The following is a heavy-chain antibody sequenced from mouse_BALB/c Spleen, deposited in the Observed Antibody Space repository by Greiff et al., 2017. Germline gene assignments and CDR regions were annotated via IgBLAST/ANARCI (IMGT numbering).Heavy chain of an antibody. D-gene: IGHD2-2*01. CDR1: GYAFSSYW. CDR2: IYPGDGDT. J-gene: IGHJ2*01. V-gene: IGHV1-80*01. CDR3: ARWFRSFDY. Sequence: QVTLKVSGAELVRPGSSVKISCKASGYAFSSYWMNWVKQRPGQGLEWIGQIYPGDGDTNYNGKFKGKATLTADKSSSTAYMQLSSLTSEDSAVYFCARWFRSFDYWGQGTTLTVSS.